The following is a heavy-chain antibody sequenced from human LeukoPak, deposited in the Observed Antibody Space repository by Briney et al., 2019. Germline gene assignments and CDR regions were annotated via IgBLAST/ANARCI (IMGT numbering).Heavy chain of an antibody. Sequence: GGSLRLSCAASGFTFSSYAMSWVRQAPGKGLEWVSLIGDSGAVTYYSDSVKGRFTISRDNSLNTLHLQMNSLRTGDTAVYYCAREFGHDRWYFDYWGQGALVTVSS. J-gene: IGHJ4*02. D-gene: IGHD5-12*01. CDR1: GFTFSSYA. V-gene: IGHV3-23*01. CDR3: AREFGHDRWYFDY. CDR2: IGDSGAVT.